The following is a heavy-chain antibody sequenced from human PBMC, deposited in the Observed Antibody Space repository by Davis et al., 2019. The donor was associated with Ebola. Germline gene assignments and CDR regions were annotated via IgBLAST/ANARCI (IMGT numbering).Heavy chain of an antibody. CDR1: GFTFSSYA. J-gene: IGHJ3*02. Sequence: GESPNIPCAASGFTFSSYAMSWVRQAPGKGLEWVSVIYSGGSTYYADSVKGRFTISRDNSKNTLYLQMNSLRAEDTAVYYCARELGNALDIWGQGTMVTVAS. CDR3: ARELGNALDI. V-gene: IGHV3-53*01. CDR2: IYSGGST.